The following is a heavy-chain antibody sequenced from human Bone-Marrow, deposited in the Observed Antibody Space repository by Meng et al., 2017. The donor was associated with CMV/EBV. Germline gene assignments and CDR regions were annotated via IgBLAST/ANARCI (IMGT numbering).Heavy chain of an antibody. CDR2: ISYDGSNK. J-gene: IGHJ4*02. Sequence: GGSLRLSCAASGFTFSSYEMNWVRQAPGKGLEWVAVISYDGSNKYYADSVKGRFTISRDNSKNTLYLQMNSLRAEDTAVYYCARGRKDYWGQGTLVTVSS. CDR3: ARGRKDY. CDR1: GFTFSSYE. V-gene: IGHV3-30-3*01. D-gene: IGHD3-10*01.